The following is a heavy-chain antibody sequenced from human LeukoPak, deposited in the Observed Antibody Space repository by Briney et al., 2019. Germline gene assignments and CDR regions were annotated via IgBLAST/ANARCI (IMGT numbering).Heavy chain of an antibody. Sequence: SVKVSCKASGGTFSSYAISWVRQAPGQGLEWMGGIIPIFGTANYAQRFQGRVTITADESTSTAYMELSSLRSEDTAVYYCARDSSSWYGSYYYYGMDVWGQGTTVTVSS. CDR1: GGTFSSYA. V-gene: IGHV1-69*13. D-gene: IGHD6-13*01. J-gene: IGHJ6*02. CDR2: IIPIFGTA. CDR3: ARDSSSWYGSYYYYGMDV.